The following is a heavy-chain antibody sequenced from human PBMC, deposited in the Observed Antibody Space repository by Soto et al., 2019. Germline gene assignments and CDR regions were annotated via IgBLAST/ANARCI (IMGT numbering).Heavy chain of an antibody. Sequence: EVQLLESGGALVQPGGSLRLSCVGSGFRFSSYSMTWVRQAPGKGLEWVSAITGSGDRAYSADSVRGRFTISRDNSKNTLYLQMNSLRAEDTAVYYCGKDWAGIAVAGIDYWGQGTLVTVSS. CDR3: GKDWAGIAVAGIDY. J-gene: IGHJ4*02. CDR2: ITGSGDRA. V-gene: IGHV3-23*01. CDR1: GFRFSSYS. D-gene: IGHD6-19*01.